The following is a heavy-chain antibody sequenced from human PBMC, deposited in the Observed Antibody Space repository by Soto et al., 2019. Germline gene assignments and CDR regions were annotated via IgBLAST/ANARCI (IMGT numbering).Heavy chain of an antibody. CDR2: SNHTGNT. CDR1: GGSFSNYY. J-gene: IGHJ6*02. CDR3: ARVTRGDYLLTFSLRGMDV. D-gene: IGHD4-17*01. V-gene: IGHV4-34*01. Sequence: PSETLSLTCAVYGGSFSNYYWSWIRQPPGRGLEWIGESNHTGNTNYNPSLKSRVTTSVGTSKKQFSLKLTSVTAADTAVYYCARVTRGDYLLTFSLRGMDVWGQGTPVTVSS.